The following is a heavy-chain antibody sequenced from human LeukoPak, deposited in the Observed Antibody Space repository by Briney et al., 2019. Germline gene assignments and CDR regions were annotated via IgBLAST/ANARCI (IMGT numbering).Heavy chain of an antibody. D-gene: IGHD3-22*01. CDR2: ISYDGSNK. V-gene: IGHV3-30*18. CDR3: AKDAGSSGYLVDY. J-gene: IGHJ4*02. CDR1: GFTFSSYG. Sequence: PGGSLRLSCAASGFTFSSYGMHWVRQAPGKGLEWVAVISYDGSNKYYADSVKGRFTISRDNSKNTLYPQMNSLRAEDTAMYRCAKDAGSSGYLVDYWGQGTLVTVSS.